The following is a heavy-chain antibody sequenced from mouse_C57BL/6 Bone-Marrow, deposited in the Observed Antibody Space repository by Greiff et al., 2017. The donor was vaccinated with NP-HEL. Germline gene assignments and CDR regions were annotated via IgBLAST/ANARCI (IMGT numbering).Heavy chain of an antibody. D-gene: IGHD1-1*01. J-gene: IGHJ3*01. CDR1: DSEVFPIAY. V-gene: IGHV15-2*01. CDR3: ARPYYYGSSYEFAY. Sequence: VQLQQSGSELRSPGSSVKLSCKDFDSEVFPIAYMSWVRQKPGHGFEWIGGILPSIGRTIYGEKFEDKATLDADTLSNTAYLELNSLTSEDSAIYYCARPYYYGSSYEFAYWGQGTLVTVSA. CDR2: ILPSIGRT.